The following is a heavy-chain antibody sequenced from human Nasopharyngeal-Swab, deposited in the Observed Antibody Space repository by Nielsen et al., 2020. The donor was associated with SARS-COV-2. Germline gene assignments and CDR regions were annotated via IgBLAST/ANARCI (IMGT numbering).Heavy chain of an antibody. V-gene: IGHV4-34*01. CDR2: INHIRNT. CDR3: AALREKYGSTL. CDR1: GGSFSGYY. J-gene: IGHJ4*02. D-gene: IGHD6-19*01. Sequence: SETLSLTCAVYGGSFSGYYSSWIRQPPGKGLEWIGEINHIRNTNYNPYLKSRVTILVDTSKNQFSLKLTSVAAADTAVYYCAALREKYGSTLWGQGTLVTVSS.